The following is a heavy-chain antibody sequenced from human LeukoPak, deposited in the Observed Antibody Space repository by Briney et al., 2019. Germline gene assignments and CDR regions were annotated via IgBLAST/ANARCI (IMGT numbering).Heavy chain of an antibody. CDR2: IHERGST. J-gene: IGHJ5*02. Sequence: PETLSLTCGVSGHSFSSDSFWGWIRQPPGQGLEWIGSIHERGSTFYNPSLKSRVTISIDTSKNRFSLNVNSVTAADTAVYYCARVSRPSNSWFDPWGQGTVVTVSS. CDR3: ARVSRPSNSWFDP. D-gene: IGHD6-6*01. V-gene: IGHV4-38-2*01. CDR1: GHSFSSDSF.